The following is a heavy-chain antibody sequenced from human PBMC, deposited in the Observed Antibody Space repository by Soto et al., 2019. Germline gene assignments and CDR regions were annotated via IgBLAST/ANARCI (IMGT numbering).Heavy chain of an antibody. D-gene: IGHD2-2*01. CDR3: ARRKVPAAMRGDYFDY. J-gene: IGHJ4*02. Sequence: SETLSLTCTVSGGSISSYYWSWIRQPPGKGLEWIGYIYYSGSTNYNPSLKSRVTISVDTSKNQFSLKLSSVTAADTAVYYCARRKVPAAMRGDYFDYWGQGTLVTVSS. V-gene: IGHV4-59*08. CDR1: GGSISSYY. CDR2: IYYSGST.